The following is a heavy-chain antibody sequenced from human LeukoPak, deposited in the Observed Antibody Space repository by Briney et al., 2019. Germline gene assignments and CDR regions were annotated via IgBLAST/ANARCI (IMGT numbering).Heavy chain of an antibody. J-gene: IGHJ4*02. Sequence: GGSLRLSCAASGFTFSSYGMHWVRQAPGKGLEWMAVISYDGSNKYFADSVKGRFTISRDNSKNTLYLQMNSLRAEDTAVYYCAKGNYYGPFDYWGQGTLVTVSS. CDR1: GFTFSSYG. V-gene: IGHV3-30*18. D-gene: IGHD3-10*01. CDR3: AKGNYYGPFDY. CDR2: ISYDGSNK.